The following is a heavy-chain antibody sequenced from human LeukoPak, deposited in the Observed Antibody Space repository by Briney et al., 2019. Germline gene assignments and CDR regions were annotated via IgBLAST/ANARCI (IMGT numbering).Heavy chain of an antibody. CDR2: INHSGST. V-gene: IGHV4-34*01. CDR3: AGLIRPGWFDP. J-gene: IGHJ5*02. Sequence: SETLSLTCAVYGGSFSGYYWSWIRQPPGKGLEWIGEINHSGSTNYNPSLKSRVTISVDTSKNQFSLKLNSVTAADTAVYYCAGLIRPGWFDPWGQGTLVTVSS. D-gene: IGHD1-14*01. CDR1: GGSFSGYY.